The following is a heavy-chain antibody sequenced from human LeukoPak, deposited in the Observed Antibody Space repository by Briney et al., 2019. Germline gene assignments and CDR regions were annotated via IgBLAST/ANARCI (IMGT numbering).Heavy chain of an antibody. D-gene: IGHD3-3*01. J-gene: IGHJ3*02. V-gene: IGHV4-38-2*02. CDR3: ASYESGGDAFDI. Sequence: PSETLSLICTVSGYSISSGYYWGWIRQPPGKGLEWIGSIYHSGSTYYNPSLKSRVTISVDTSKNQFSLKLSSVTAADTAVYYCASYESGGDAFDIWGQGTMVTVSS. CDR1: GYSISSGYY. CDR2: IYHSGST.